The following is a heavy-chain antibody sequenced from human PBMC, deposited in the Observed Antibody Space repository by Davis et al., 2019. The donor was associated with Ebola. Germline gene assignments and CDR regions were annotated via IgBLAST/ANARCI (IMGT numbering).Heavy chain of an antibody. CDR2: INAGNGNT. CDR1: GYTFTSYA. V-gene: IGHV1-3*01. CDR3: ARGSSKAYYDYGMDV. D-gene: IGHD6-6*01. J-gene: IGHJ6*02. Sequence: AASVTVSCKASGYTFTSYAMHWVRQAPGQRLEWMGWINAGNGNTKYSQKFQGRVTITRDTSASTAYMELSSLRSEDTAVYYCARGSSKAYYDYGMDVWGQGTTVTVSS.